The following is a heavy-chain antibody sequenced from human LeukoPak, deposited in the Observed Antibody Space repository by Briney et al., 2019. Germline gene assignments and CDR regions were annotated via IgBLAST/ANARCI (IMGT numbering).Heavy chain of an antibody. CDR1: GGSISSTNYY. J-gene: IGHJ5*02. D-gene: IGHD1-26*01. V-gene: IGHV4-39*01. CDR3: ARHGCSSATCYFPRWFDP. Sequence: SETLSLTCTVTGGSISSTNYYWGWIRQPPGKGLEWIGNIYYSGSTYYIPSLKTRVTISVDTSKNQFSLKLSSVTAADTAVYYCARHGCSSATCYFPRWFDPWGQGALVTVSS. CDR2: IYYSGST.